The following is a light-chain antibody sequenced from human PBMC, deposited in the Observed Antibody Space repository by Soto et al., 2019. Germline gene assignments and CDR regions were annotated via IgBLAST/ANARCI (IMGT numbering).Light chain of an antibody. Sequence: ELVVTQSPGTLSLSPGERATLSCRASQSVSSSYLAGYQQKPGQAPRLLIYGASSRATGIPDRFSGSGSGTDFTLTISRLEPEDCADSYCHQYGSSPLTFGGGTKVEIK. J-gene: IGKJ4*02. CDR2: GAS. CDR3: HQYGSSPLT. V-gene: IGKV3-20*01. CDR1: QSVSSSY.